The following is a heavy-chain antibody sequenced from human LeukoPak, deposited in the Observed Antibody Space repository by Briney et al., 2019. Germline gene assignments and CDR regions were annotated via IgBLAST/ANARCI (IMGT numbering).Heavy chain of an antibody. D-gene: IGHD2-21*01. CDR2: IYYSGST. J-gene: IGHJ5*02. V-gene: IGHV4-39*01. CDR1: GGSISSSSYY. Sequence: SETLSLTCTVSGGSISSSSYYWGWIRQPPGKGLEWIGSIYYSGSTYYNPSLKSRVTISVDTSKNQFSLKLSSVTAADTAVYYCVRHKRGFQNRFDPWGQGTLVTVSS. CDR3: VRHKRGFQNRFDP.